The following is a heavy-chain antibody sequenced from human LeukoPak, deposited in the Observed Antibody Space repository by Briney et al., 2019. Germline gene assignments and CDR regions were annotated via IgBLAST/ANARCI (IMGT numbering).Heavy chain of an antibody. Sequence: SETLSLTCTVSGGSISSGSYYWSWIRQPAGKGLEWIGRIYTSGSTNYNPSLKSRVTISVDTFKNQFSLKLSSVTAADTAVYYCARTPYYGGNIHFDYWGQGTLVTVSS. J-gene: IGHJ4*02. V-gene: IGHV4-61*02. CDR2: IYTSGST. D-gene: IGHD2-21*01. CDR3: ARTPYYGGNIHFDY. CDR1: GGSISSGSYY.